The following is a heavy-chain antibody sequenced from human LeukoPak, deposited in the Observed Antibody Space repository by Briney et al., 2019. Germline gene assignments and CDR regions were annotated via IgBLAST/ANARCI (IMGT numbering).Heavy chain of an antibody. Sequence: GGSLRLSCAASRFTFSYFAMHWVPQAPGKGLEWLAVLSDDGSNKFYADSVKGRFTISRDNSKNTLYLQMNSLRAEDTAFYYCAKDPHSSSWYYFDSWGQGTLVTVSS. J-gene: IGHJ4*02. CDR2: LSDDGSNK. D-gene: IGHD6-13*01. CDR3: AKDPHSSSWYYFDS. V-gene: IGHV3-30*18. CDR1: RFTFSYFA.